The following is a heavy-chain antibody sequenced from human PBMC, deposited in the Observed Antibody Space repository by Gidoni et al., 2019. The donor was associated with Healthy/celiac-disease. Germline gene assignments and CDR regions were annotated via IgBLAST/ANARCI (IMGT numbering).Heavy chain of an antibody. CDR1: GYTFTNYD. D-gene: IGHD3-16*01. CDR3: ARSGGGDSNAFDI. CDR2: MNPNSGNT. Sequence: QVQLVQSGAEVKKPGASVKVSCKASGYTFTNYDINWVRQATGQGLAWMGWMNPNSGNTGYAQKFQAKVTMTRTTSISTAYRELGSLRSEDTAVYYCARSGGGDSNAFDIWGQGTMVTVSS. J-gene: IGHJ3*02. V-gene: IGHV1-8*01.